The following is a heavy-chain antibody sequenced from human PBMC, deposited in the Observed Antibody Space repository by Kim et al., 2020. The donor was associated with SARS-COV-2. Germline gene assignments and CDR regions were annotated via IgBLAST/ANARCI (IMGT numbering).Heavy chain of an antibody. J-gene: IGHJ4*02. Sequence: SETLSLTCTVSGGSISSSSYYWGWIRQPPGKGLEWIGSIYYSGSTYYNPSLKSRVTISVDTSKNQFSLKLSSVTAADTAVYYCARSYYDYVWGSFRHLFDYWGQRALVTVSS. CDR1: GGSISSSSYY. V-gene: IGHV4-39*01. D-gene: IGHD3-16*02. CDR3: ARSYYDYVWGSFRHLFDY. CDR2: IYYSGST.